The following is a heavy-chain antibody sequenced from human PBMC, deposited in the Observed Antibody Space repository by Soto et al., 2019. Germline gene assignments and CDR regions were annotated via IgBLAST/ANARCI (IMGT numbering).Heavy chain of an antibody. J-gene: IGHJ4*02. CDR2: IYHSGRT. CDR3: ARWVEVSLDYFDS. D-gene: IGHD2-15*01. Sequence: PSETLSLTCTVSGGSISSSSYYWTWIRQHPGKGLEWIGHIYHSGRTYYNPSLKSRVSISIDTSKNQFSLHLSSVTAADTAVYYCARWVEVSLDYFDSWGQGNPVTVSS. V-gene: IGHV4-31*03. CDR1: GGSISSSSYY.